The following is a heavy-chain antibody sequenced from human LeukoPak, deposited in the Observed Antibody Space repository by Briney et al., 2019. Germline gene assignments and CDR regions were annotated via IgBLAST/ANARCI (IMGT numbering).Heavy chain of an antibody. CDR3: ARGTSMVRGVIRYNWFDP. J-gene: IGHJ5*02. V-gene: IGHV1-46*01. CDR1: GYTFTSTY. D-gene: IGHD3-10*01. CDR2: INPSGGGT. Sequence: ASVKVSCKASGYTFTSTYMHWVRQAPGQGLEWMGIINPSGGGTSYAQKFQGRVTMTRDTSTGTVYMELSSLRSEDTAVYYCARGTSMVRGVIRYNWFDPWGQGTLVTVSS.